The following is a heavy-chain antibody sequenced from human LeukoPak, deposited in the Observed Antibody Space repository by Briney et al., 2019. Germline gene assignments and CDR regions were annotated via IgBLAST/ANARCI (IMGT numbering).Heavy chain of an antibody. CDR1: GFTFSSYG. CDR3: AKVDYPLEDDYGDY. D-gene: IGHD5-12*01. J-gene: IGHJ4*02. V-gene: IGHV3-30*02. Sequence: GGSLRLSCAASGFTFSSYGMHWVRQAPGKGLEWVAFIRYDGSNKYYADSVKGRFTISRDNSKNTLYLQMNSLRAEGTAVYYCAKVDYPLEDDYGDYWGQGTLVTVSS. CDR2: IRYDGSNK.